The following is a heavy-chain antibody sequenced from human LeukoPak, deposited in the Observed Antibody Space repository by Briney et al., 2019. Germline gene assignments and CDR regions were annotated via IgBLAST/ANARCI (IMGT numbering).Heavy chain of an antibody. Sequence: GGSLRLSCAASGFTFSNYAMSWVRQAPGKGLEWVSGISGSGGSTVYADSVKGRFTISRDNSKNSLYLQMNSLRAEDTAVYYCARVEWELSYYFDYWGQGTLVTVSS. CDR3: ARVEWELSYYFDY. D-gene: IGHD1-26*01. V-gene: IGHV3-23*01. CDR2: ISGSGGST. J-gene: IGHJ4*02. CDR1: GFTFSNYA.